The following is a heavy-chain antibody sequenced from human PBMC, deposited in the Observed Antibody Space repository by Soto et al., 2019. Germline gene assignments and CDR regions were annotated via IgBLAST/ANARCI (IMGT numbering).Heavy chain of an antibody. Sequence: SETLSLTCAVFGGSFSGYYWSWIRQPPGKGLEWIGEINHSGSTNYNPSLKSRVTISVDTSKNQFSLKLSSVTAADTAVYYCARVSIPYYDYIWGSYRSYYFDYWGQGTLVTVSS. CDR3: ARVSIPYYDYIWGSYRSYYFDY. V-gene: IGHV4-34*01. CDR1: GGSFSGYY. J-gene: IGHJ4*02. D-gene: IGHD3-16*02. CDR2: INHSGST.